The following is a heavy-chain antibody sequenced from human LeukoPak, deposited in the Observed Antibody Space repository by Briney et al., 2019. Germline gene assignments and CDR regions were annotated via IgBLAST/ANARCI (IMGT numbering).Heavy chain of an antibody. J-gene: IGHJ4*02. D-gene: IGHD3-10*01. Sequence: SETLSLTCTVSGGSISSGSYYWSWIRQPAGKGLEWIGSIYYSGSTYYNPSLKSRVTISVDTSKNQFSLKLSSVTAADTAVYYCARDDGWFGELLISPGFDYWGQGTLVTVSS. CDR3: ARDDGWFGELLISPGFDY. V-gene: IGHV4-39*07. CDR2: IYYSGST. CDR1: GGSISSGSYY.